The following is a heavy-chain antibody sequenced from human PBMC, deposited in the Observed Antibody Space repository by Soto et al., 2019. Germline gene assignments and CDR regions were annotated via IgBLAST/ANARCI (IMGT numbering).Heavy chain of an antibody. CDR1: GGSISSYY. V-gene: IGHV4-59*08. CDR3: AKSWFGDLLGFDP. CDR2: IYYSGST. J-gene: IGHJ5*02. D-gene: IGHD3-10*01. Sequence: PSETLSLTCTVSGGSISSYYWSWIRQPPGKGLEWIGYIYYSGSTNYNPSLKSRVTISVDTSKNQFSLKPSSVTAADTAVYYCAKSWFGDLLGFDPWGQGTLVTVSS.